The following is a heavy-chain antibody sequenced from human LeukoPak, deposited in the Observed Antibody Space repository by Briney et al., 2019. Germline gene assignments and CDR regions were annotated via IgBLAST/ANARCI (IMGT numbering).Heavy chain of an antibody. D-gene: IGHD5-12*01. CDR3: ARELKMATPYYFDY. J-gene: IGHJ4*02. CDR2: ISAYNGNT. Sequence: ASVKVSCKASGYTFTSYGISWVRQAPGQGLEWMGWISAYNGNTNYAQKLQGRVTMTTDTSTSTAYMELRSLRSDDTAVYYCARELKMATPYYFDYWGQGTLVTVSS. CDR1: GYTFTSYG. V-gene: IGHV1-18*01.